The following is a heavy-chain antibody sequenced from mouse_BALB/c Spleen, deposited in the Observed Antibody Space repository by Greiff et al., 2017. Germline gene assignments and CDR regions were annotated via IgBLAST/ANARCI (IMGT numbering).Heavy chain of an antibody. J-gene: IGHJ2*01. D-gene: IGHD2-14*01. CDR2: IDPENGDT. CDR3: NARYRYDENFDY. V-gene: IGHV14-4*02. CDR1: GFNIKDYY. Sequence: EVQLQQSGAELVRSGASVKLSCTASGFNIKDYYMHWVKQRPEQGLEWIGWIDPENGDTEYAPKFQGKATMTADTSSNTAYLQLSSLTSEDTAVYYCNARYRYDENFDYWGQGTTLTVSS.